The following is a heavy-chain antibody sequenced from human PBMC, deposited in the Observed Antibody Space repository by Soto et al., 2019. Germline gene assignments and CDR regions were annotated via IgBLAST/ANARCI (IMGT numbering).Heavy chain of an antibody. CDR2: ISGSGGST. Sequence: GGSLRLSCAASGFTFSSYAMSWVRQAPGKGLEWVSAISGSGGSTYYADSVKGRFTISRDNSKNTLYLQMNSLRAEDTAVYYCAPNRGPTTVIWAYYYGMDVWGQGTTVTVSS. D-gene: IGHD4-4*01. V-gene: IGHV3-23*01. CDR3: APNRGPTTVIWAYYYGMDV. J-gene: IGHJ6*02. CDR1: GFTFSSYA.